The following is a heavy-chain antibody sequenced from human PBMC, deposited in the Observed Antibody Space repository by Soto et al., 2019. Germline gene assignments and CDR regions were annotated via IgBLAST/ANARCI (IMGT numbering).Heavy chain of an antibody. CDR3: ARDSAPAVFGVGNYYYYYGMDV. CDR1: GGSISSGDYY. CDR2: IYYSGST. J-gene: IGHJ6*02. Sequence: SETLSLTCTVSGGSISSGDYYWGWIRQHPGKGLEGIGSIYYSGSTYYNPSLKSRVTISVDTSKNQFSLKLSSVTAADTAVYYCARDSAPAVFGVGNYYYYYGMDVWGQGTTVTVSS. D-gene: IGHD3-3*01. V-gene: IGHV4-39*02.